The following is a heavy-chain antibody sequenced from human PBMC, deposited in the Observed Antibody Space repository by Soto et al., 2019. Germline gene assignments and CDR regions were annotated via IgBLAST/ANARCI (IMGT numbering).Heavy chain of an antibody. D-gene: IGHD5-12*01. CDR3: AHLHANSGYDWRYDP. CDR1: GFSLTNKGVG. V-gene: IGHV2-5*02. Sequence: ESGPTLVNPTQTLTLTCNFSGFSLTNKGVGVGWIRQPSRKALEWLGIIYRDDDKRYRPSLNNRLTITKDTSKNQVVLTMTNVDTVDTATYYCAHLHANSGYDWRYDPWGQGTLVTVSS. J-gene: IGHJ5*02. CDR2: IYRDDDK.